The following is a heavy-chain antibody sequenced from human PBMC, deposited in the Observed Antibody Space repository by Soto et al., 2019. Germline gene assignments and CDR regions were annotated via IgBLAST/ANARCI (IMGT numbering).Heavy chain of an antibody. J-gene: IGHJ4*02. CDR2: ISYDGSNK. CDR1: GFTFSTYG. D-gene: IGHD1-26*01. CDR3: ARDLRRYSGSYTPDY. V-gene: IGHV3-30*19. Sequence: QVQLVESGGGVVQPGRSLRLSCAASGFTFSTYGMHWVRQAPGKGLERVAVISYDGSNKYYADSVKGRFTISRDNSKNTVYLQMNSLKAEDTAVYYCARDLRRYSGSYTPDYWGQGTLVTVSS.